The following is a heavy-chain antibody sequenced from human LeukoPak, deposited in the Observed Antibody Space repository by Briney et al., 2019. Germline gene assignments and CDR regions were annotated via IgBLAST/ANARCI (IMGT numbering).Heavy chain of an antibody. D-gene: IGHD3-22*01. CDR1: GGSISSSSYY. CDR2: IYYSGST. Sequence: SETLSLTCTVSGGSISSSSYYWGWIRQPPGKGLEWIGSIYYSGSTYYNPSLKSRVTISVDTSKNQFSLKLSSVTAADTAVYYWARHPIKSRNLAYYYDSSGTSRPRAFDIWGQGTMVTVSS. J-gene: IGHJ3*02. CDR3: ARHPIKSRNLAYYYDSSGTSRPRAFDI. V-gene: IGHV4-39*01.